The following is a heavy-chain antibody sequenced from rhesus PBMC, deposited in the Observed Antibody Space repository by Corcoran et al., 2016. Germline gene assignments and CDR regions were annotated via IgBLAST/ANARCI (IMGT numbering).Heavy chain of an antibody. D-gene: IGHD6-37*01. CDR2: IYGSGGSP. CDR1: SGSISGYY. V-gene: IGHV4-160*01. J-gene: IGHJ4*01. Sequence: QVQLQESGPGLVKPSETLSLTCAVSSGSISGYYWSWIRQPPGKGLEGIGRIYGSGGSPDYNPSLKSRVTISTDTSKNQFSLKLSSVTAADTAVYFCARRPNSGDWSLDYWGQGVLVTVSS. CDR3: ARRPNSGDWSLDY.